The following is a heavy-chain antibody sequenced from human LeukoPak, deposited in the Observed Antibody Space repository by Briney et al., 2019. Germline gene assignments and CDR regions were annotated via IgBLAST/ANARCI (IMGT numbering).Heavy chain of an antibody. Sequence: PSETLSLTCTVSGGSISSYYWSWIRQPPGKGLEWIGYIYYSGSANYNPSLKSRVTISVDTSKNQFSLKLSSVTAADTAVYYCARVPETGTTEYFDYWGQGTLVTVSS. V-gene: IGHV4-59*08. CDR2: IYYSGSA. CDR3: ARVPETGTTEYFDY. D-gene: IGHD1-1*01. J-gene: IGHJ4*02. CDR1: GGSISSYY.